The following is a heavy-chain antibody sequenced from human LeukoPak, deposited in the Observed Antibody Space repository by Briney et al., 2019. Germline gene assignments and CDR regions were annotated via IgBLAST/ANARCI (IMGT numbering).Heavy chain of an antibody. J-gene: IGHJ6*02. D-gene: IGHD5-18*01. V-gene: IGHV3-33*01. CDR2: IWDDGSNK. CDR1: GFTFSSYG. CDR3: ARACEVDAPIVRHYYYYYGMDV. Sequence: HPGGSLRLSCAASGFTFSSYGMHWVRQAPGKGLEWVAVIWDDGSNKYYADSVKGRFTISRDNSKNTLYLQMNSLRAEDTAVYYCARACEVDAPIVRHYYYYYGMDVWGQGTTVTVSS.